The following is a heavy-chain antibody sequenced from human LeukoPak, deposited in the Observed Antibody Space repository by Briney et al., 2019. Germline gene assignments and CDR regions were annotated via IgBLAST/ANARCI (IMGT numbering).Heavy chain of an antibody. CDR1: GGSISSYY. J-gene: IGHJ5*02. V-gene: IGHV4-4*07. Sequence: KPSETLSLTCTVSGGSISSYYWSWIRQPAGKGLEWIGRIYTSGSTNYNPSLKSRVTISVDTSKNQLSLRLSSVTAADTAVYFCARDRIAAAGTRWFDPWGQGTLVIVSS. D-gene: IGHD6-13*01. CDR3: ARDRIAAAGTRWFDP. CDR2: IYTSGST.